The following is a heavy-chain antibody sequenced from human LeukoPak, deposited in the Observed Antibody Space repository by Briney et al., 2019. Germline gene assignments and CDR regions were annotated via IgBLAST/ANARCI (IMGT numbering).Heavy chain of an antibody. CDR2: ISGSGGST. J-gene: IGHJ4*02. D-gene: IGHD3-22*01. V-gene: IGHV3-23*01. CDR1: GFTFSSYA. Sequence: PGGSLRLSCAASGFTFSSYAMSWVRQAPGKGREGVSAISGSGGSTYSADSVKGRFTISRDNSKNTLYLQMNSLRAEDTAVYYCAKDFQDGSGYYLGYFDYWGQGTLVTVSS. CDR3: AKDFQDGSGYYLGYFDY.